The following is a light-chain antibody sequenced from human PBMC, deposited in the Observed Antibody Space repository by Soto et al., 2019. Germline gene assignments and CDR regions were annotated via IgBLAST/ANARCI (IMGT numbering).Light chain of an antibody. V-gene: IGKV1-5*03. CDR1: QSISSW. CDR3: QHYNSYSEA. Sequence: PSTRCVSVGDSVTVTCRASQSISSWLAWDQQIPGKAPKLRSYKASTLKSGVPSRFSGSGSGTEFTLTISSLQPDDFATYYCQHYNSYSEAFGRGTKVDIK. CDR2: KAS. J-gene: IGKJ1*01.